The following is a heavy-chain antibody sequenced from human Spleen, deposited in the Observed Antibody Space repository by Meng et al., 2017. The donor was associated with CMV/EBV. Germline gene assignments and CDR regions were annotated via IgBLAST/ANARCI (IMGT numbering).Heavy chain of an antibody. Sequence: GGSLRLSCAASGFTFSSYAMSWVRQAPGKGLEWVSAISGSGGSTYYADSVKGRFTISRDNSKNTLYLQMNSLRAEDTAVYYCARRGGGGLGAFRYYFDNWGQGTLVTVSS. D-gene: IGHD3-16*01. CDR2: ISGSGGST. CDR3: ARRGGGGLGAFRYYFDN. V-gene: IGHV3-23*01. CDR1: GFTFSSYA. J-gene: IGHJ4*02.